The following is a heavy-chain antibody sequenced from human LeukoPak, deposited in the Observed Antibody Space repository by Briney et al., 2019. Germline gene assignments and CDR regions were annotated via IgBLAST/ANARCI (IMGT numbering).Heavy chain of an antibody. V-gene: IGHV4-34*01. D-gene: IGHD2-2*01. J-gene: IGHJ6*02. CDR3: ARVCLWGGSCYVYYNGMDV. Sequence: SETLSLTCAVYGGXFNGYSCSWIRQPPGKGREWLGEINHSGGTNYNPSLKSRVTISVDTSKNQFSLKLRSVTAADTAVYYCARVCLWGGSCYVYYNGMDVWGQGTTVTVSS. CDR1: GGXFNGYS. CDR2: INHSGGT.